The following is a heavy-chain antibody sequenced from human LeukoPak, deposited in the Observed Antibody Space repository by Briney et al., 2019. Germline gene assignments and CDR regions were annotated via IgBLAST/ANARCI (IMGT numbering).Heavy chain of an antibody. Sequence: GSLILSCAASGFTFSDYYMSWIRQAPGKGLELVSYINTSCSTIYYADSVKGRFTISRDNAKNSPYLQMNSLRAEDPAVYYCASVVGTHWYYMDVWGKGTTVTISS. J-gene: IGHJ6*03. CDR2: INTSCSTI. CDR1: GFTFSDYY. D-gene: IGHD1-14*01. CDR3: ASVVGTHWYYMDV. V-gene: IGHV3-11*01.